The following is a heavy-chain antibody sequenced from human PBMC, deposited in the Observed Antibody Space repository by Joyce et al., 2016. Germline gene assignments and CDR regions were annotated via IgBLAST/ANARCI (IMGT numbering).Heavy chain of an antibody. CDR1: GGSISSISYF. Sequence: QLQLQESGPGLVKPAEHLSLTCTVSGGSISSISYFWGWLRQPPGKGLEWIGNIYYSGSTYYNPSLKSRVTISVDTSKNQFSLKLSSVAAADTALYYCAGRWGGSGNYYRTIDYWGQGTLVTVSS. V-gene: IGHV4-39*01. CDR2: IYYSGST. CDR3: AGRWGGSGNYYRTIDY. J-gene: IGHJ4*02. D-gene: IGHD3-10*01.